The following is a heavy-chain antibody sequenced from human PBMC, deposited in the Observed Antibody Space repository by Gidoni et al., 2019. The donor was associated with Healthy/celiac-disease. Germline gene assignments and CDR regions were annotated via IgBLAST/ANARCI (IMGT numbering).Heavy chain of an antibody. J-gene: IGHJ6*02. D-gene: IGHD1-26*01. V-gene: IGHV3-66*01. Sequence: EVQLVESGGGLVQPGGSLRLSCAASGFTLSSTYLSWVRKAPGKGLEWVSVIYSGGSTYYADSVKGRFTIARNNSKNTLYLQMNSLRAEDTAVDYCASPDPGHIVGAFYYYGMDVWGQGTTVTVSS. CDR3: ASPDPGHIVGAFYYYGMDV. CDR2: IYSGGST. CDR1: GFTLSSTY.